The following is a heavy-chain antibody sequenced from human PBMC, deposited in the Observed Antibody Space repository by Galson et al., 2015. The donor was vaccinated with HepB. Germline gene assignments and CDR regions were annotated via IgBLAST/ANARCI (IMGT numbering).Heavy chain of an antibody. CDR1: GFSFNNYW. V-gene: IGHV3-7*03. CDR3: AGGDYEDYFDY. J-gene: IGHJ4*02. D-gene: IGHD3-22*01. Sequence: SLRLSCATSGFSFNNYWMSWVRQAPGKGLEFVANIKRDGSEIYYADSVKGRFTISRDNVKNSIFLQMNNLRPEDTAVYYCAGGDYEDYFDYWGQGSLVIVAS. CDR2: IKRDGSEI.